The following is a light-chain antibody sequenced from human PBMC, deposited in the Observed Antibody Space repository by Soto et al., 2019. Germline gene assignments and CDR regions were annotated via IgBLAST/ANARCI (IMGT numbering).Light chain of an antibody. CDR3: QSYDNSLSGVV. J-gene: IGLJ2*01. Sequence: QSVLTQPPSVSGAPGQRIIISCTGSSSNIGAGFDVHWYQHLPGTAPKLLGYDNDNRPSGLPARFSDSRSGTSASLAITSLQADDEADYYCQSYDNSLSGVVFGGGTKLTVL. V-gene: IGLV1-40*01. CDR2: DND. CDR1: SSNIGAGFD.